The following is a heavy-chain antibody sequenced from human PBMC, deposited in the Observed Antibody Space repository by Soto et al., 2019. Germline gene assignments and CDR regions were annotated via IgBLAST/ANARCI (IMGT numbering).Heavy chain of an antibody. J-gene: IGHJ4*02. CDR3: AKATLVGAFFDY. CDR1: GFTFSSYG. V-gene: IGHV3-30*18. Sequence: GGSLRLSCAASGFTFSSYGMHWVRQAPGKGLEWVAVISYDGSNKYYADSVKGRFTISRDNSKNTLYLQMNSLRAEDTAVYYCAKATLVGAFFDYWGQGTLVTVSS. D-gene: IGHD1-26*01. CDR2: ISYDGSNK.